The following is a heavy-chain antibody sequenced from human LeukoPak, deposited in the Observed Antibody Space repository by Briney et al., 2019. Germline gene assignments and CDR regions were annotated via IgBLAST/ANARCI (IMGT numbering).Heavy chain of an antibody. CDR1: GFTFSSYW. J-gene: IGHJ6*02. Sequence: GGSLRLSCAVSGFTFSSYWMHWVRQAPGKGLVWVSRIKSDGSSTSYADSVKGRFTISRDNAKNTLYLQMNSLRAEDTAVYYCARGDGYGMGVWGQGTTVTVSS. CDR2: IKSDGSST. D-gene: IGHD5-24*01. V-gene: IGHV3-74*01. CDR3: ARGDGYGMGV.